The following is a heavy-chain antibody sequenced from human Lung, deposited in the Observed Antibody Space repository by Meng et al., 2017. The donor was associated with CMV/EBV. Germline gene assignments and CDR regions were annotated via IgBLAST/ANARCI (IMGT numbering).Heavy chain of an antibody. D-gene: IGHD3-3*01. V-gene: IGHV3-30*02. Sequence: GGSXRLXCTASGLTFSNHGMHWVRQAPGKGLEWVAFIWSDGSATYYADSVRGRFTISRDNSKNAVYLQMNSLRTEDTAVYSCARVENYDFWSGYYSFPYYFDYXGQAXLVTVSS. CDR2: IWSDGSAT. CDR1: GLTFSNHG. CDR3: ARVENYDFWSGYYSFPYYFDY. J-gene: IGHJ4*02.